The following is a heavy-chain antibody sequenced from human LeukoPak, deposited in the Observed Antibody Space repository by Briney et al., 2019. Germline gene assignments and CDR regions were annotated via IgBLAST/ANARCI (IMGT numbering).Heavy chain of an antibody. D-gene: IGHD2-21*02. J-gene: IGHJ4*02. CDR3: ARAIVVVTADFDY. CDR1: GYTFTSYA. CDR2: INAGNGNT. Sequence: GASVKVSCKASGYTFTSYAMHWVRQALGQRLECMGWINAGNGNTKYSQKFQGRVTITRDTSASTAYMELSSLRSEDTAVYYCARAIVVVTADFDYWGQGTLVTVSS. V-gene: IGHV1-3*01.